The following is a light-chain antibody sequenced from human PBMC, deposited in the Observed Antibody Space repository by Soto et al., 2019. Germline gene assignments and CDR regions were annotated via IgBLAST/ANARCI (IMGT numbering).Light chain of an antibody. CDR1: QDISSY. CDR2: DAS. Sequence: IQLTQSPSSLSASVGDRVTITCRASQDISSYLAWYQQKPGKAPKLLIYDASALPHGVPSRFSGSGSGTKFTLTIASLQPDDFATYYCQQYETFSGTFGPGTKVDIK. J-gene: IGKJ1*01. V-gene: IGKV1-9*01. CDR3: QQYETFSGT.